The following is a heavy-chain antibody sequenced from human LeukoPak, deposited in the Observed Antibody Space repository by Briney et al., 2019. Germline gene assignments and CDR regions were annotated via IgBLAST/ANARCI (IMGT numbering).Heavy chain of an antibody. J-gene: IGHJ6*03. CDR2: INPNSGGT. CDR1: GYTFTGYY. CDR3: AKDFYSTGLMFFYYYMDV. D-gene: IGHD6-19*01. Sequence: ASVKVSCKASGYTFTGYYIHWARQAPGQGLEWMGWINPNSGGTNYAQKFQGRVTMTRDASISTAYMEVSRLRSDDTAVYYCAKDFYSTGLMFFYYYMDVWGKGTTVTISS. V-gene: IGHV1-2*02.